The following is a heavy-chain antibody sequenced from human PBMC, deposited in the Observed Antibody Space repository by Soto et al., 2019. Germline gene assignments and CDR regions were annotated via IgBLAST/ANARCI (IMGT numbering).Heavy chain of an antibody. CDR3: AKDPTPIPYGAGRVDY. D-gene: IGHD1-26*01. J-gene: IGHJ4*02. V-gene: IGHV4-59*11. CDR2: IYYRGST. Sequence: KPSETLSLTCTVSGGSISSHYWSWVRQAPGKGLEWIGHIYYRGSTTYNPSLRSRSTISVDTSNNQFSLKLNSVTTADTALYYCAKDPTPIPYGAGRVDYWGQGTLVTVSS. CDR1: GGSISSHY.